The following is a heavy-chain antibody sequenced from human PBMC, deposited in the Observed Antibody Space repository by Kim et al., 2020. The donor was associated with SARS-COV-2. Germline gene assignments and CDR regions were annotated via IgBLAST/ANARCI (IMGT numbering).Heavy chain of an antibody. CDR1: GGTFSSYA. Sequence: SVKVSCKASGGTFSSYAISWVRQAPGQGLEWMGRIIPILGIANYAQKFQGRVTITADKSTSTAYMELSSLRSEDTAVYYCASAGTTIQLQDYYYMDVWGKGTTVTVSS. V-gene: IGHV1-69*04. CDR2: IIPILGIA. D-gene: IGHD1-1*01. CDR3: ASAGTTIQLQDYYYMDV. J-gene: IGHJ6*03.